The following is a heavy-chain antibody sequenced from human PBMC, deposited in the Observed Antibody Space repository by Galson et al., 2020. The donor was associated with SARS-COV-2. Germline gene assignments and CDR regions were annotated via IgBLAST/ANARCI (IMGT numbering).Heavy chain of an antibody. J-gene: IGHJ5*02. V-gene: IGHV4-61*01. CDR1: GGSVSSGSYY. Sequence: SETLSLTCTVSGGSVSSGSYYWSWIRQPPGKGLEWIGYIYYSGSTNYNPSLKSRVTISVDTSKNQFSLKLSSVTAADTAVYYCAREGILTCYDNGWFDPWGQGTLVTVSS. CDR3: AREGILTCYDNGWFDP. D-gene: IGHD3-9*01. CDR2: IYYSGST.